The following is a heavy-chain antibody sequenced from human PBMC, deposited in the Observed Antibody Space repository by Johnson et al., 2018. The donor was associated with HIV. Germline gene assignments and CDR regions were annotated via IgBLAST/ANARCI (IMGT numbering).Heavy chain of an antibody. J-gene: IGHJ3*02. Sequence: VQLVESGGGVVQPGRSLRLSCAASGFTFSHYAMHWVRQAPGKGLEWVAFISYEASNKHFLDSVKGRFTISRDNSKNTLYLQMNSLRAEDTALYYCAKANRAMTKGGFGAFDIWGQGTLVTVSS. CDR1: GFTFSHYA. CDR2: ISYEASNK. CDR3: AKANRAMTKGGFGAFDI. V-gene: IGHV3-30*04. D-gene: IGHD1-14*01.